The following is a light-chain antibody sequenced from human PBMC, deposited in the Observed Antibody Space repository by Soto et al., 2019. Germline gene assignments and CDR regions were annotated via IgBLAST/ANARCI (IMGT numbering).Light chain of an antibody. Sequence: DIQMTQSPSTLSASVGDRVTITCRASQSISSWLAWYQQKPGKAPKLLIYDASSLESGVPSRFSGSGSGTEFTLTISRLQPDDFATYYCQQYNSYSLFGGGTKVEIK. CDR2: DAS. CDR3: QQYNSYSL. CDR1: QSISSW. V-gene: IGKV1-5*01. J-gene: IGKJ4*01.